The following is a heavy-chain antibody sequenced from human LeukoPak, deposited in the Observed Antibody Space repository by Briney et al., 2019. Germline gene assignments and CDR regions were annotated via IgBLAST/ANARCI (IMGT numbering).Heavy chain of an antibody. CDR1: GFTFSSYA. CDR2: ISVSGGGT. J-gene: IGHJ4*02. V-gene: IGHV3-23*01. D-gene: IGHD3-3*01. CDR3: ATHWSGIFPQ. Sequence: SGGSLRLSCAASGFTFSSYALRWVRQAPGKGLEWVSAISVSGGGTYYADSVKGRFTISRDNSKNTLYLQMNSLRAEDTAVYYCATHWSGIFPQWGQGTLVTVSS.